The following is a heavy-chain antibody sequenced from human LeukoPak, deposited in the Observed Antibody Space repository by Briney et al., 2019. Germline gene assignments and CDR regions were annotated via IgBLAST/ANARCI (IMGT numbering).Heavy chain of an antibody. D-gene: IGHD3-10*01. Sequence: SETLSLTCTVSGGSISNSSYYCGWIRQPPGNWLEWIGSLLYSGTTYYNPSLRSRVTMSVDTSKNQFSLNLSSLTAADTAMYYCARDVFEPYYFDYWGQGSLVTVSS. V-gene: IGHV4-39*07. CDR1: GGSISNSSYY. J-gene: IGHJ4*02. CDR2: LLYSGTT. CDR3: ARDVFEPYYFDY.